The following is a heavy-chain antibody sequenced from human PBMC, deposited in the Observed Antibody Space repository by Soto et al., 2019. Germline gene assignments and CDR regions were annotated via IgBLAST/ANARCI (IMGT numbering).Heavy chain of an antibody. D-gene: IGHD3-3*01. CDR1: GYTFTGYY. J-gene: IGHJ6*03. Sequence: ASVKVSCKASGYTFTGYYMHWVRRAPGQGLEWMGWINPNSGGTNYAQKFQGWVTMTRDTSISTAYMELSRLRSDDTAVYYCARSGIGITIFGVVINPSGDYYYMDVWGKGTTVTVS. V-gene: IGHV1-2*04. CDR3: ARSGIGITIFGVVINPSGDYYYMDV. CDR2: INPNSGGT.